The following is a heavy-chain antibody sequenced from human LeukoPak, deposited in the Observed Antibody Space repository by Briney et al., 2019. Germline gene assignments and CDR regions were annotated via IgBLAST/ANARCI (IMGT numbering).Heavy chain of an antibody. CDR3: ARFAVRFGELPPYYFDY. J-gene: IGHJ4*02. D-gene: IGHD3-10*01. V-gene: IGHV4-59*01. CDR2: IYYSGST. Sequence: SETLSLTCTVSGGSISSYYWSWIRQPPGKGLEWIGYIYYSGSTNYNPSLKSRVTISVDTSKNQFPLKLSSVTAADTAVYYCARFAVRFGELPPYYFDYWGQGTLVTVSS. CDR1: GGSISSYY.